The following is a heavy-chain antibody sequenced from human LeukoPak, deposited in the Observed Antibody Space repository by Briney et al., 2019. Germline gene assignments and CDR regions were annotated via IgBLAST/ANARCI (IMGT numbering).Heavy chain of an antibody. J-gene: IGHJ6*03. V-gene: IGHV4-34*01. D-gene: IGHD2-2*01. Sequence: PSETLSLTCAVYGGSFSGYYWSWISQPPGKGLEWVGEINHSGSTNYNPSLKSRVTISVDTSKNQFSLKLRSVTAADTAVYYCARAVVVPAATYYYYYMDVWGKGTTVTVSS. CDR3: ARAVVVPAATYYYYYMDV. CDR1: GGSFSGYY. CDR2: INHSGST.